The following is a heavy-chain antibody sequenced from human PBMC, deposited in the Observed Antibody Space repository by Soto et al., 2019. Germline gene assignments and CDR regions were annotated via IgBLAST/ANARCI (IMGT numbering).Heavy chain of an antibody. CDR1: GGSFSTYV. V-gene: IGHV1-69*06. CDR2: IIPIFGAP. Sequence: QVQLIQSGAEVKKPGSSVRVSCKASGGSFSTYVITWVRQAPGQGLEWMGGIIPIFGAPNYAQKFQGRVTITADKSTDTAYMDLISLRSEDTAVYYCVRVMSSSWYAAFDLWGPGTMVTVSS. D-gene: IGHD6-13*01. J-gene: IGHJ3*01. CDR3: VRVMSSSWYAAFDL.